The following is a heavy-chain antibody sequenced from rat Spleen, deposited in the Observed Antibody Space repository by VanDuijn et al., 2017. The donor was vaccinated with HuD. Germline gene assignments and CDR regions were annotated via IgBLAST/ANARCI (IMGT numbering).Heavy chain of an antibody. CDR1: GFTFSDYA. CDR3: ARHGAYNNYGWFAY. D-gene: IGHD1-10*01. V-gene: IGHV5-7*01. J-gene: IGHJ3*01. Sequence: EVQLVESGGGLVQPGRSMKLSCAASGFTFSDYAMAWVRQAPKKGLEWVAIITYDGSSTYYRDSVKGRFTISRDNAKSTLYLQMDSLRSEDTASYYCARHGAYNNYGWFAYWGQGTLVTVSS. CDR2: ITYDGSST.